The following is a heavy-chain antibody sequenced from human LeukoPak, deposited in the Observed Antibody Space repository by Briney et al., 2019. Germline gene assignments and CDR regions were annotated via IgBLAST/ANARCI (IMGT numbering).Heavy chain of an antibody. Sequence: SETLSLTCTVSGGSISNYYWSWIRXPPGKXLXWIGYIYYSGSTNYNPSLKSRVTISVDTSKNQFSLKLSSVTAADTAVYYCAREIPGIVGATYFDYWGQGTLVTVSS. D-gene: IGHD1-26*01. CDR2: IYYSGST. V-gene: IGHV4-59*01. J-gene: IGHJ4*02. CDR3: AREIPGIVGATYFDY. CDR1: GGSISNYY.